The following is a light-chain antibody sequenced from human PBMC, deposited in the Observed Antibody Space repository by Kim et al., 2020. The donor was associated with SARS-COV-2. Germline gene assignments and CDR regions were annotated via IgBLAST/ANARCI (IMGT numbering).Light chain of an antibody. Sequence: SYELTQPPSVSVSPGQTASITCSGDELGDKYACWYQQKPGQSPVLVIYQDNMRPSGIPERFSGSNSGNTATLTISGTQAKDEADYYCQAWDSSTAVVFGG. V-gene: IGLV3-1*01. CDR1: ELGDKY. CDR3: QAWDSSTAVV. J-gene: IGLJ2*01. CDR2: QDN.